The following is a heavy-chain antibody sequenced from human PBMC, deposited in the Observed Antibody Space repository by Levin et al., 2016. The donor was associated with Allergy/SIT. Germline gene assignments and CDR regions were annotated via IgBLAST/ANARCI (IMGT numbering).Heavy chain of an antibody. D-gene: IGHD1-26*01. CDR3: ARDGPIFDWELLRYFDY. V-gene: IGHV3-21*01. J-gene: IGHJ4*02. CDR1: GFTFSSYS. Sequence: GESLKISCAASGFTFSSYSMNWVRQAPGKGLEWVSSISSSSSYIYYADSVKGRFTISRDNAKNSLYLQMNSLRAEDTAVYYCARDGPIFDWELLRYFDYWGQGTLVTVSS. CDR2: ISSSSSYI.